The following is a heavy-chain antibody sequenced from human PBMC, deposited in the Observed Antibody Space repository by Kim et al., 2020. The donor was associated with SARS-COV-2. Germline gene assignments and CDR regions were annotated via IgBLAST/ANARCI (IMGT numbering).Heavy chain of an antibody. CDR2: VYYSGAT. CDR3: ARRKTVGSRGIGGLDV. D-gene: IGHD1-26*01. CDR1: GGSISGSDYQ. J-gene: IGHJ6*01. V-gene: IGHV4-39*02. Sequence: SETLSLTCTVSGGSISGSDYQWGWVRQPPGKGLEWIGSVYYSGATSYNPSLRSRVTMSVDTSKNHFSLGLTSVTAADTAIYFCARRKTVGSRGIGGLDV.